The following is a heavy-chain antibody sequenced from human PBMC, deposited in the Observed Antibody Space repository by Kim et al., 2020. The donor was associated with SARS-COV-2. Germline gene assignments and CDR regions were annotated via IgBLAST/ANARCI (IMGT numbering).Heavy chain of an antibody. CDR2: IYPSDSDT. CDR1: GYSFTSYW. Sequence: GESLKISCRASGYSFTSYWIGWVRQMPGKGLELMGIIYPSDSDTRYSPSFQGQVTISVDKSTGTAYLQWSSLKASDTAMYYCARTHRGATRYVVYYWGQGTLVTVSS. V-gene: IGHV5-51*01. D-gene: IGHD1-20*01. CDR3: ARTHRGATRYVVYY. J-gene: IGHJ4*02.